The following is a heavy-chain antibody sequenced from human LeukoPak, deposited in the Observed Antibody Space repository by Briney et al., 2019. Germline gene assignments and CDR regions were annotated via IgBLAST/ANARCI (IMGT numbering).Heavy chain of an antibody. Sequence: SVKVSCKASGGTFSSYAISWVRQAPGQGLEWMGGIIPIFGTANYAQKFQGRVTITADKSTSTAYMELSSLRSEDTAVYYCARDLSRIAAAGTRYFDYWGQGTLVTVSS. J-gene: IGHJ4*02. CDR2: IIPIFGTA. CDR1: GGTFSSYA. V-gene: IGHV1-69*06. D-gene: IGHD6-13*01. CDR3: ARDLSRIAAAGTRYFDY.